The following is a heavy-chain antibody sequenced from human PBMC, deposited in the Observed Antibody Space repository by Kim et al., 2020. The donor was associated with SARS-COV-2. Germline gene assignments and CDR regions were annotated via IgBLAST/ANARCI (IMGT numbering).Heavy chain of an antibody. Sequence: KKVYADSVKGRFTISRDDSKTPVYLQMNSLGAEDTAVYYCARDLGGWFDPWGQGTLVTVSS. V-gene: IGHV3-33*01. J-gene: IGHJ5*02. CDR2: KK. CDR3: ARDLGGWFDP. D-gene: IGHD1-26*01.